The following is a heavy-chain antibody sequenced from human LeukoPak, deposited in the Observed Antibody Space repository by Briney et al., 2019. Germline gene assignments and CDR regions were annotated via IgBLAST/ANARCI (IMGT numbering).Heavy chain of an antibody. CDR1: GFTFSSYW. D-gene: IGHD2-15*01. J-gene: IGHJ6*03. CDR2: IKRDGSSA. CDR3: ARAVDYYYYMDV. Sequence: PGGSLRLSCAASGFTFSSYWMHWVRQAPGKGLVWVSRIKRDGSSATYADSVKGRFTISRDNAKNTLYLQMNSLRAEDTAVYYCARAVDYYYYMDVWGKGATVTVSS. V-gene: IGHV3-74*01.